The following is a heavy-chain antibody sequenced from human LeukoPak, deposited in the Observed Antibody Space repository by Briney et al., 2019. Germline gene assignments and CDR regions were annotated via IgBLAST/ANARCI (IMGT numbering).Heavy chain of an antibody. V-gene: IGHV3-11*01. CDR2: ISSNCSTI. D-gene: IGHD5-12*01. Sequence: GGSLRLSCAASGFTFSDYHMSWIPQAPGKGLEWVSYISSNCSTIYYAASVTGRFTISRDNAKNSLYLQMNSLRAEDTAVYYCARDPHYRGYDYEDYWGQGTLVTVSS. CDR1: GFTFSDYH. J-gene: IGHJ4*02. CDR3: ARDPHYRGYDYEDY.